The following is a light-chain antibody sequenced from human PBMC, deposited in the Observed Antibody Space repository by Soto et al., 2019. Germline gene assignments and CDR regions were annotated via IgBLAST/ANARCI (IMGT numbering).Light chain of an antibody. CDR1: QTISSW. CDR2: KAS. CDR3: HQSFNNPRT. V-gene: IGKV1-5*03. Sequence: DIQMTQSPSTLSGSVGDRVTITCRASQTISSWLAWYQQKPGKAPKLLIYKASTLKSGVPSRFSGSGSGTDVTLTINSLQPEDFATYYCHQSFNNPRTFGQGTKVDIK. J-gene: IGKJ1*01.